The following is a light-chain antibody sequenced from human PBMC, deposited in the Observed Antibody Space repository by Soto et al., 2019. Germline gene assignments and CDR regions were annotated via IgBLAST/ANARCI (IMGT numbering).Light chain of an antibody. CDR3: KSYAGSNTYV. Sequence: QSALTQPPSASGSPGQSVTISCTGTKNDIGVYDFVSWYQHHPGKAPRLIIYEVVQRPSGVPDRFSGSKSGNTASLTVSGLQAADEVDYFCKSYAGSNTYVFGRGTKVTVL. CDR1: KNDIGVYDF. J-gene: IGLJ1*01. CDR2: EVV. V-gene: IGLV2-8*01.